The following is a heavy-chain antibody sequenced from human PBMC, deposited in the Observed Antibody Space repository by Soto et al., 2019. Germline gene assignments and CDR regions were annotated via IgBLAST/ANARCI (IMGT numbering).Heavy chain of an antibody. CDR1: GFTFSDYY. V-gene: IGHV3-11*01. J-gene: IGHJ3*02. CDR2: ISSSVSTI. D-gene: IGHD3-22*01. CDR3: ARGGFIYDSSGLGAFDI. Sequence: GGSLRLSSAASGFTFSDYYMSWIRQAPGKGLEWVSFISSSVSTIYYADSVKGRFTISRDNAKNSLFLQMNSLRAEDTAVYYCARGGFIYDSSGLGAFDIWGQGTMVTVSS.